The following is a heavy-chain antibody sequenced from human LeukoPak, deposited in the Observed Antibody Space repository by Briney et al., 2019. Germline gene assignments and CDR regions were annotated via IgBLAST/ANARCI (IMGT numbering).Heavy chain of an antibody. CDR3: ARPQAIQLWSPFDY. CDR1: GGTFSSYA. CDR2: IIPIFGTA. J-gene: IGHJ4*02. D-gene: IGHD5-18*01. V-gene: IGHV1-69*13. Sequence: SVKVSCKASGGTFSSYAISWVRQAPGQGLEWMGGIIPIFGTANYAQKFQGRVTITADESTSTAYMELSSLGSEDTAVYYCARPQAIQLWSPFDYWGQGTLVTVSS.